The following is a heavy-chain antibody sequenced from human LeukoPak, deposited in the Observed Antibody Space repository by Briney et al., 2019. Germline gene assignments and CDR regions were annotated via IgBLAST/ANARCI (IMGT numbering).Heavy chain of an antibody. Sequence: PGGSLRLSCAASGFTFSSYEMNWVRQAPGKGLEWVSYISSSGSTIYYADSVKGRFTISRDNSKNTLYLQMNSLRGGDTATYYCANNPREQQLVWGQGTLVTVSS. D-gene: IGHD6-13*01. CDR1: GFTFSSYE. CDR2: ISSSGSTI. V-gene: IGHV3-48*03. J-gene: IGHJ4*02. CDR3: ANNPREQQLV.